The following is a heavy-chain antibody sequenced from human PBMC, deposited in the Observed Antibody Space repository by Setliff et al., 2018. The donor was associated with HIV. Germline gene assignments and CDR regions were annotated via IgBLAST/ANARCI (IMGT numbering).Heavy chain of an antibody. J-gene: IGHJ6*03. CDR2: IYWDDDK. CDR3: ARILQDPFSHFYYYFYMDV. V-gene: IGHV2-5*02. Sequence: SGPTLVNPTQTLTLTCTFSGLSLSTSGVCVGWIRQPPGKALEWLALIYWDDDKRYSPSLKSRLTITKDTSKNQVVLTMTNMDPVDTATYYCARILQDPFSHFYYYFYMDVWGKGTTVTVSS. CDR1: GLSLSTSGVC. D-gene: IGHD3-3*02.